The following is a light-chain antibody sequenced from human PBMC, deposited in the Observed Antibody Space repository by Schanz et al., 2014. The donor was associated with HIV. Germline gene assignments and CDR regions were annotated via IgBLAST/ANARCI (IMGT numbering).Light chain of an antibody. CDR1: SSDVGGYNY. Sequence: QSALTQPPSASGSPGQSVTISCTGTSSDVGGYNYVSWYQQHPGKALKLMIYEVNKRPSGVPDRFSGSKSGNTASLIVSGLQAEDEADYYCSSYADGGTYVFGTGTKLTVL. CDR3: SSYADGGTYV. V-gene: IGLV2-8*01. CDR2: EVN. J-gene: IGLJ1*01.